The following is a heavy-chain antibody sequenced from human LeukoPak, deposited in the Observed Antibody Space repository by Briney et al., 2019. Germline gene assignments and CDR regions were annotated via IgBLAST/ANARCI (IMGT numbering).Heavy chain of an antibody. J-gene: IGHJ3*02. V-gene: IGHV3-30-3*01. CDR3: ARDSAAGFDDAFDI. CDR1: GFTFSSYA. Sequence: GGSLRLSCAASGFTFSSYAMHWVRQAPGKGLEWVAVISYDGSNKYYADSVKGRFTISRDNSKNTLYLQMNSLRAEDTAVYYCARDSAAGFDDAFDIWGQGTMVTVSS. CDR2: ISYDGSNK.